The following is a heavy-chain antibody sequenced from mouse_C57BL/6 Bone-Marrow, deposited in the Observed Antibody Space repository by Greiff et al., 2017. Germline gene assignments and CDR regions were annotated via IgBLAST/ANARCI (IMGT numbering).Heavy chain of an antibody. CDR1: GYSITSGYY. J-gene: IGHJ2*01. CDR2: ISYDGSN. V-gene: IGHV3-6*01. CDR3: ARDRPLYGSGLDY. D-gene: IGHD1-1*01. Sequence: EVKLQESGPGLVKPSQSLSLTCSATGYSITSGYYWNWIRQFPGNKLEWMGYISYDGSNNYNPSLKNRISITRDTSKNQFFLKLNSVTTEDTATYYCARDRPLYGSGLDYWGQGTTLTVSS.